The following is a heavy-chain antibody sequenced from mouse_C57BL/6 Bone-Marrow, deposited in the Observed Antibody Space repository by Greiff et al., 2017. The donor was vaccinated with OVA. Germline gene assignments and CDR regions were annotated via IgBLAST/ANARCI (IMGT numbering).Heavy chain of an antibody. D-gene: IGHD1-1*01. Sequence: VQLKESVAELVRPGASVKLSCTASGFNIKNTYMHWVKQRPEQGLEWIGRIDPANGNTKYAPKFQGKATITADPSSNTAYLQLSSLTSEDTAIYYCALITTVVASYYYAMDYWGQGTSVTVSS. J-gene: IGHJ4*01. CDR2: IDPANGNT. CDR1: GFNIKNTY. V-gene: IGHV14-3*01. CDR3: ALITTVVASYYYAMDY.